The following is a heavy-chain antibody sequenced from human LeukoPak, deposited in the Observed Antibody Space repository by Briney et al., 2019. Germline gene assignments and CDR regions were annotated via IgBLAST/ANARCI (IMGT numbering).Heavy chain of an antibody. V-gene: IGHV3-21*01. D-gene: IGHD5-18*01. CDR2: ISSSSSYI. CDR3: ARDVSSGYTYGFIDY. CDR1: GFTFSSYS. J-gene: IGHJ4*02. Sequence: MTGGSLRLSCAASGFTFSSYSMHWVRQAPGKGLEWVSSISSSSSYIYYADSVKGRSTISRDHAKNSLSLQMNSLRAEDTAVYYCARDVSSGYTYGFIDYWGLGTLVTVSS.